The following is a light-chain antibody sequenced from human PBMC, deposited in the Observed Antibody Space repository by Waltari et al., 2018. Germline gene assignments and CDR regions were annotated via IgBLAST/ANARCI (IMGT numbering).Light chain of an antibody. CDR2: EVN. CDR1: SSDVGGYNH. J-gene: IGLJ3*02. Sequence: QSALTQPASVSGSPGQSITISCTGTSSDVGGYNHVSWYQQTPGKAPKLMIDEVNNRPSGVSNRFSGSKYGNTASLTISGLQAEDEADYYCISYTSSNTWVFGGGTKLTVL. CDR3: ISYTSSNTWV. V-gene: IGLV2-14*01.